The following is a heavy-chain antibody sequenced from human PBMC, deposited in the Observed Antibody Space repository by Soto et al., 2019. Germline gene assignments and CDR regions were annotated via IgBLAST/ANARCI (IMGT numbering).Heavy chain of an antibody. D-gene: IGHD3-10*01. V-gene: IGHV4-59*08. Sequence: SETLSLTCTVSGGSISSYYWSWIRQPPGKGLEWIGYIYYNGRTNYNPSLKSRVTISVDTSKNQFSLKLSSVTAADTAVYYCARSGSYYEPLIYFDYPGQATRVTVAS. CDR3: ARSGSYYEPLIYFDY. CDR1: GGSISSYY. CDR2: IYYNGRT. J-gene: IGHJ4*02.